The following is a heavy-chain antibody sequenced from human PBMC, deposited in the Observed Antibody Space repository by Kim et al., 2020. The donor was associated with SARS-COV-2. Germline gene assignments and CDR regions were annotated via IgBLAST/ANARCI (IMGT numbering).Heavy chain of an antibody. V-gene: IGHV1-18*01. CDR2: ITAYNGNT. D-gene: IGHD1-26*01. CDR1: GYTFTTYG. CDR3: AKDYRTNCGRYSGSEY. Sequence: ASVKVSCKASGYTFTTYGISWVRQAPGQGLEWMGWITAYNGNTNYAQKFQGRVTMTTDTSTSTAYMELRSLTSDDTAVYYCAKDYRTNCGRYSGSEYWGQETLVTLSS. J-gene: IGHJ4*02.